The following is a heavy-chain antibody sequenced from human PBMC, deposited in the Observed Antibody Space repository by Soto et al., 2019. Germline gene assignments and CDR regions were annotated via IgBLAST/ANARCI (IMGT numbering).Heavy chain of an antibody. J-gene: IGHJ3*02. D-gene: IGHD6-19*01. CDR3: ARDLQWLSAFDI. CDR2: IRSSTGDI. CDR1: GFIFSYYT. V-gene: IGHV3-21*01. Sequence: GSLRLSCAASGFIFSYYTMNWVRQAPGKGLELVSCIRSSTGDIYYADSLKGRFTISRDNAKNSLYLQMNSLRAEDTAVYYCARDLQWLSAFDIWGHGTMVTVSS.